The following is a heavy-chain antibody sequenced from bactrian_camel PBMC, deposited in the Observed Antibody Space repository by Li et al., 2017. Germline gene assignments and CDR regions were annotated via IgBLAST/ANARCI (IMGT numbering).Heavy chain of an antibody. D-gene: IGHD6*01. V-gene: IGHV3S54*01. J-gene: IGHJ4*01. Sequence: HVQLVESGGGSVQAGGHLTLSCEVIGKVSGAYSMGWFRQVPGKEREGVAAIYNDRDITYYLASVKGRFTISQDNTKNMNTVYLQMNSLKSEDTAVYYCAADSYGAWCGLAGQGTQVTVS. CDR2: IYNDRDIT. CDR1: GKVSGAYS.